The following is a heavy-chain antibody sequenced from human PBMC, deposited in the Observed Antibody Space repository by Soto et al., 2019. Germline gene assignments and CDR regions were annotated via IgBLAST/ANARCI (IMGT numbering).Heavy chain of an antibody. Sequence: GESLKISCAASGFTFNNYGMNWVRQAPGKGLEWVSYISYSSGSIYYTDSVEGRFTISRDNAKNSLYLQMNSLRDEDTAVYYCARDELSGGNIVYWGQGNLVTVSS. V-gene: IGHV3-48*02. CDR3: ARDELSGGNIVY. D-gene: IGHD2-15*01. CDR1: GFTFNNYG. CDR2: ISYSSGSI. J-gene: IGHJ4*02.